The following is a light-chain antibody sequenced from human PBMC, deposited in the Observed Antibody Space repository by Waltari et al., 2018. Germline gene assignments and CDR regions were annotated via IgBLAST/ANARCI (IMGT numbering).Light chain of an antibody. CDR1: TLGDTY. Sequence: SFDLTQPPSVSVSPGQTASITCSGDTLGDTYASWYQQRPGQAPVLVIYQDTKRPSGIPERFSGSNSGNTATLTISGTQAMDEADYYCQAWDTRTAVFGGGTKLTVL. CDR2: QDT. CDR3: QAWDTRTAV. J-gene: IGLJ2*01. V-gene: IGLV3-1*01.